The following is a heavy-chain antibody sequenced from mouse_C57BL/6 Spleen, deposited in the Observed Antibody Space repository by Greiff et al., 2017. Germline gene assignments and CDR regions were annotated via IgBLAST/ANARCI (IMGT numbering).Heavy chain of an antibody. Sequence: DVQLVESEGGLVQPGSSMKLSCTASGFTFSDYYMAWVRQVPEKGLEWVANINYDGSSTYYLDSLKSRFIISRDNAKNILYLQMSSLKSEDTATYYCARETVVAGYYFDYWGQGTTLTVSS. CDR2: INYDGSST. CDR1: GFTFSDYY. CDR3: ARETVVAGYYFDY. D-gene: IGHD1-1*01. J-gene: IGHJ2*01. V-gene: IGHV5-16*01.